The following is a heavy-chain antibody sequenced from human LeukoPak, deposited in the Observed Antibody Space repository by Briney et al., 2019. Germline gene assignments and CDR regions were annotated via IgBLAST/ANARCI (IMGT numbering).Heavy chain of an antibody. CDR1: GYTFTSYD. CDR2: MNPNSGNT. Sequence: ASVKVSCKASGYTFTSYDINWVRPATGQGLEWMGWMNPNSGNTGYAQKFQGRVTMTRNTSISTAYMELSSLRSEDTAVYYCASPYCSGGSCGYYYGMDVWGQGTTVTVSS. D-gene: IGHD2-15*01. CDR3: ASPYCSGGSCGYYYGMDV. V-gene: IGHV1-8*01. J-gene: IGHJ6*02.